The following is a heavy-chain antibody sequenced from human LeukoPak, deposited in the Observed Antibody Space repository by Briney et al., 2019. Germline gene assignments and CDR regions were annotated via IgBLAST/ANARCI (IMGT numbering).Heavy chain of an antibody. D-gene: IGHD5-12*01. Sequence: ASVKASCKASGYTFSGYYMHWVRLAPGQGLEWMGWINPNTGRTNYAQNFQGRVTMTSDTSISTAYMELSRLRSDDTAVYYCARDGDIVVPYAYYYYMDVWGKGTTVTVSS. CDR2: INPNTGRT. CDR3: ARDGDIVVPYAYYYYMDV. V-gene: IGHV1-2*02. J-gene: IGHJ6*03. CDR1: GYTFSGYY.